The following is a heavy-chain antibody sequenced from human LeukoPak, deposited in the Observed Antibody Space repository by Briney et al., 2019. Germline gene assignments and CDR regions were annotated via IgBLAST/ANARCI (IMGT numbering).Heavy chain of an antibody. D-gene: IGHD1-26*01. V-gene: IGHV4-39*07. J-gene: IGHJ3*02. Sequence: PSETLSLTCTVSGGSISSSSYYWGWIRQPPGKGLEWIGSIYYSGSTYYNPSLKSRVTISVDTSKNQFSLKLSSVTAADTAVYYCARDVERRAWDRQHAFGIWGQGTMVTVSS. CDR1: GGSISSSSYY. CDR3: ARDVERRAWDRQHAFGI. CDR2: IYYSGST.